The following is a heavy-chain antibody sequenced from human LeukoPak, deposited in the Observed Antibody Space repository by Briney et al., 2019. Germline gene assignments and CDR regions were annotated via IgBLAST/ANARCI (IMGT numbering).Heavy chain of an antibody. CDR3: ARESVAAGTRWFDY. D-gene: IGHD1-1*01. CDR1: GGYISDYY. Sequence: AETLSLTCTVFGGYISDYYWTWIRQSAGKGLEWMGRVQFTENNNYNPSLRSRVSLSLDTSKNQFSLRLTSVTAADTAIYYCARESVAAGTRWFDYWGQGAMVTVSS. J-gene: IGHJ4*02. V-gene: IGHV4-4*07. CDR2: VQFTENN.